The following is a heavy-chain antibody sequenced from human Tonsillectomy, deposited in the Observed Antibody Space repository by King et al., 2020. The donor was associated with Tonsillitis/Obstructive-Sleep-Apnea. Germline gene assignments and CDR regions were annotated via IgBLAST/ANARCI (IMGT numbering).Heavy chain of an antibody. CDR1: GFTVSSNY. Sequence: LQLVQSGGGLVQPGGSLRLSCAASGFTVSSNYMSWVRQAPGKGLEWGSVIYGGGRTYYADSVKGRFTISRDNSKNTLYLQMNSLRAEDTAVYYCARLREFLYDYWGQGTLVTVSS. V-gene: IGHV3-66*04. D-gene: IGHD2-21*01. J-gene: IGHJ4*02. CDR2: IYGGGRT. CDR3: ARLREFLYDY.